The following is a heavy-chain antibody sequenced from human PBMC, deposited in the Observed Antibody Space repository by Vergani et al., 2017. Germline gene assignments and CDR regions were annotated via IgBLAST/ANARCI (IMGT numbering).Heavy chain of an antibody. CDR2: MYHSGIT. J-gene: IGHJ5*02. CDR3: GRVADFYGLGSRLLDL. V-gene: IGHV4-59*01. D-gene: IGHD3-10*01. CDR1: GGPMSGYY. Sequence: QVRLQESGPGLVKPSETLSLTCSVSGGPMSGYYWSWIRQPPGKELEWIGYMYHSGITNYNPSLETRVTISGDTSKNQFSLKLNSVTAADTAVYYCGRVADFYGLGSRLLDLWGQGILVTVSS.